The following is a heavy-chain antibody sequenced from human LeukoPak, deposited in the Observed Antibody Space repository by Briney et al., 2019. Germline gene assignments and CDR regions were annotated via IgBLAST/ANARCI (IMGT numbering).Heavy chain of an antibody. J-gene: IGHJ4*02. CDR3: ARDNSSAAGDY. Sequence: SVKVSCKASGGTFSSYTISWVRQAPGQRLEWMGRIIPILGIANCAQKFQGRVTITADKSTSTACMELSSLRSEDTAVYYCARDNSSAAGDYWGQGTLVTVSS. CDR1: GGTFSSYT. V-gene: IGHV1-69*04. CDR2: IIPILGIA. D-gene: IGHD6-6*01.